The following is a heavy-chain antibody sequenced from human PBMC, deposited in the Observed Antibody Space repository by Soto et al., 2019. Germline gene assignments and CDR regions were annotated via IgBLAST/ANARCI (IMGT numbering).Heavy chain of an antibody. CDR3: ARGLMGFDL. J-gene: IGHJ4*02. CDR1: GFTFSYRY. D-gene: IGHD2-8*01. CDR2: IRNKANSYTT. Sequence: AGGSLRLSCAASGFTFSYRYMDWVRQAPGKGLEWVGRIRNKANSYTTEYGASVKGRFTISRDDFQNTLYLQMNSLKTEDTAVYYCARGLMGFDLWGRGTLVTVS. V-gene: IGHV3-72*01.